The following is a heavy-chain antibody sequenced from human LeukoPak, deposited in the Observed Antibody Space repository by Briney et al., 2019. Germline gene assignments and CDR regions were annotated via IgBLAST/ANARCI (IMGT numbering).Heavy chain of an antibody. D-gene: IGHD2-15*01. Sequence: GGSLRLSCAASGFTFSSYKTNWVRQAPGEGLEWVSYISSSGTPIFYGVCEKARFTIYRDNDKNSLSLQMNSLRAEDTAVYYCARENIGCSGGSCYRPGYFDYWGQGTLVTVSS. CDR2: ISSSGTPI. V-gene: IGHV3-48*03. CDR3: ARENIGCSGGSCYRPGYFDY. J-gene: IGHJ4*02. CDR1: GFTFSSYK.